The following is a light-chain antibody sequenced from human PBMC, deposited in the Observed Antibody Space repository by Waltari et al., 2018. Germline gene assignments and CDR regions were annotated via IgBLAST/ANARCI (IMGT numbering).Light chain of an antibody. V-gene: IGKV3-20*01. J-gene: IGKJ2*01. CDR1: QSLTKNY. CDR3: QQYGSSIMYT. CDR2: GAY. Sequence: VLTQSPGTLSLSPGETATLSCSAGQSLTKNYLSWYQQKPGPAPRLLMYGAYSRAAGIPDRFSGSVSGTDFTLTISRLEPEDSAVYYCQQYGSSIMYTFGQGTKLEIK.